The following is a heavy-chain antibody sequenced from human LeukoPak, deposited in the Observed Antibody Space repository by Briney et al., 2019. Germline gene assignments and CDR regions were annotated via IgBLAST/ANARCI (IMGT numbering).Heavy chain of an antibody. CDR3: ARGINYYGSGSYYIR. D-gene: IGHD3-10*01. V-gene: IGHV3-48*03. J-gene: IGHJ4*02. CDR2: ISSSGSTI. Sequence: PGGALRLSCAASGFTFSSYEMNCVREAPGKGLEWGSYISSSGSTIYYADSVKSPFTISRDNDKHSLYMQMNSLRAEDTAVYYCARGINYYGSGSYYIRWGQGTLVTVSS. CDR1: GFTFSSYE.